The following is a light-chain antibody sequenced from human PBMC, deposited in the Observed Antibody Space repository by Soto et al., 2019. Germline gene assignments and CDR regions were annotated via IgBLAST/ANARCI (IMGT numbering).Light chain of an antibody. V-gene: IGLV2-14*01. CDR2: EVS. J-gene: IGLJ1*01. Sequence: QSVLTQLASVSGTPGPSITISCTGSSSDVGSYHYVSWFQQHPGRAPKLIIFEVSDRPSGVSTRFSGSKSGDTASLTISGLQADDEADYYCSSYTSGRDVYVFGGGTKVTVL. CDR1: SSDVGSYHY. CDR3: SSYTSGRDVYV.